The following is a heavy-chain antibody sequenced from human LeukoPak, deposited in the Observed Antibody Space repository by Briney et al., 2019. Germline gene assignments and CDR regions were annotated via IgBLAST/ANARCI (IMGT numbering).Heavy chain of an antibody. J-gene: IGHJ5*02. V-gene: IGHV3-23*01. D-gene: IGHD2-21*01. Sequence: GGTLRLSCAASGFTFSSFGMTWVRQAPGKGLEWVSAISDNGGSIFYADSVEGRFTISRDNSKNSLYLQMNSLRADDTAVYYCVKIAPDLPWGQGTLVTVS. CDR2: ISDNGGSI. CDR1: GFTFSSFG. CDR3: VKIAPDLP.